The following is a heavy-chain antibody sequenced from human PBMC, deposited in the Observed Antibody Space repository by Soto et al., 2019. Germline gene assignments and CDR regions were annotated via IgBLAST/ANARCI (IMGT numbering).Heavy chain of an antibody. CDR2: IYYSGST. J-gene: IGHJ4*02. CDR1: GGSISSSSYY. V-gene: IGHV4-39*01. CDR3: ARRKRGYSSGWYYYFDY. Sequence: QLQLQESGPGLVKPSETLSLTCTVSGGSISSSSYYWGWIRQPPGKGLEWIGSIYYSGSTYYNPSLKSRVTISVDTYKNQFSLKLSSVTAADTAVYYCARRKRGYSSGWYYYFDYWGQGTLVTVSS. D-gene: IGHD6-19*01.